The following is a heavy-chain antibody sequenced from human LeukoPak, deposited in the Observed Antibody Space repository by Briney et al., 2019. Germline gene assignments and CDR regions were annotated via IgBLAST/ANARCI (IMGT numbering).Heavy chain of an antibody. Sequence: SETLSLTCSVSGGSISNYYWNWLRQPAGKGLELIGRIYASGSTNYNPSLKSRVTISMDKSKNHFSLNLKSVTAADTAFYYCARDFYGDDGHHPFDYWGQGIQVTVSS. D-gene: IGHD2/OR15-2a*01. J-gene: IGHJ4*02. CDR1: GGSISNYY. V-gene: IGHV4-4*07. CDR2: IYASGST. CDR3: ARDFYGDDGHHPFDY.